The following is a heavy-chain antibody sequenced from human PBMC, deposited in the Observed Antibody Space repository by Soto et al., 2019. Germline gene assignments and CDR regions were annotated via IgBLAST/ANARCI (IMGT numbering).Heavy chain of an antibody. D-gene: IGHD3-16*01. V-gene: IGHV4-34*01. J-gene: IGHJ3*02. CDR1: GGSFSGYY. CDR3: AREGQGGAFDI. CDR2: INHSGST. Sequence: PSETLSLTCAVYGGSFSGYYWSWIRQPPGKGLEWIGEINHSGSTNYNPSLKSRVTISVDTSKNQFSLKLSSVTAADTAVYYCAREGQGGAFDIWGQGTMVTVSS.